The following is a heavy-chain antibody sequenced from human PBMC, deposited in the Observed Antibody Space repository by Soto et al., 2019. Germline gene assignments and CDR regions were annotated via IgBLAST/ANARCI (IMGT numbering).Heavy chain of an antibody. Sequence: EVQLVESGGGLVQPGGSLRLSCAASGFTFGNYWMTWVRQAPGKGLEWVANIKGDGSAKSYLDSVRGRFTVSRDNAENSLFLQMNILRAEDTALYYCARDVSPGSSGYSLDAFDIWGQGTMFTVS. CDR2: IKGDGSAK. CDR3: ARDVSPGSSGYSLDAFDI. J-gene: IGHJ3*02. D-gene: IGHD6-25*01. V-gene: IGHV3-7*05. CDR1: GFTFGNYW.